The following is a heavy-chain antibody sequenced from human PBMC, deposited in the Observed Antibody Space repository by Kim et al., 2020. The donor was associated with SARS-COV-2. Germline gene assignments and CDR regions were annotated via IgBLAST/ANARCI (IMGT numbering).Heavy chain of an antibody. CDR3: ARDLLAYYYGMDV. J-gene: IGHJ6*02. Sequence: YNPSLKSRVTISVDTSKNQFSLKLSSVTAADTAVYYCARDLLAYYYGMDVWGQGTTVTVSS. V-gene: IGHV4-31*02.